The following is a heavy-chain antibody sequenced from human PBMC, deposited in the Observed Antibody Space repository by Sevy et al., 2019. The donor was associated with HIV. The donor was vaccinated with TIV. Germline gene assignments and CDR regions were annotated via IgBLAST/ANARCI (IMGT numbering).Heavy chain of an antibody. CDR3: ARESIGVAGIWYYFDS. D-gene: IGHD6-19*01. V-gene: IGHV3-33*01. Sequence: GGSLRLSCAAFGFAYSGYGMHWVRQAPGKGLEWVAVIWYDGSNKEYADSVKGRFTISRDNSKTTLYLQMNSLRAEDTAVYYCARESIGVAGIWYYFDSWGQGTLVTVSS. CDR2: IWYDGSNK. J-gene: IGHJ4*02. CDR1: GFAYSGYG.